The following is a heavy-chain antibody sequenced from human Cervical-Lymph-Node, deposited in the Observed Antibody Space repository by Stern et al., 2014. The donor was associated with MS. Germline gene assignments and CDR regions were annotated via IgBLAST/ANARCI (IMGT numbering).Heavy chain of an antibody. CDR3: AKAFATSSGFHYDS. J-gene: IGHJ4*02. V-gene: IGHV3-9*01. CDR1: GFTFDDYA. CDR2: VSSNGHSL. D-gene: IGHD6-6*01. Sequence: EVQLLESGGGLVQPGRSLRLSCAGSGFTFDDYAIHWVRQGPGRGLEWVSGVSSNGHSLGYADSVKGRFTISRDSARNSLYLQMNSLRPEDTALYYCAKAFATSSGFHYDSWGQGILVTVSS.